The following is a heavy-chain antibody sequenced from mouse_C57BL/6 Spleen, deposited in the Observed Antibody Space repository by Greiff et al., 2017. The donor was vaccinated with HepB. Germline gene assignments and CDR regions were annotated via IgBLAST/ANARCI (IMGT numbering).Heavy chain of an antibody. CDR2: ISNLAYSI. J-gene: IGHJ4*01. V-gene: IGHV5-15*01. CDR3: ARQTYYAMDY. Sequence: DVHLVESGGGLVQPGGSLKLSCAASGFTFSDYGMAWVRQAPRKGPEWVAFISNLAYSIYYADTVTGRFTISRENAKNTLYLEMSSLRSEDTAMYYCARQTYYAMDYWGQGTSVTVSS. CDR1: GFTFSDYG.